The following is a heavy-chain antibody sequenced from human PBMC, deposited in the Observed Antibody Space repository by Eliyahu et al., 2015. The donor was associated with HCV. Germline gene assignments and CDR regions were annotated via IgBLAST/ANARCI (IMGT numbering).Heavy chain of an antibody. D-gene: IGHD3-10*01. CDR1: GFTVSSNY. CDR2: IYSGGST. V-gene: IGHV3-53*01. CDR3: AREYGSGKRGMDV. J-gene: IGHJ6*02. Sequence: EVQLVESGGGLIHPGGSLRLSCAASGFTVSSNYMSWVRQAPGKGLEWVSVIYSGGSTNYADSVKGRFTISRDNSKNTLYLQMNSLRAEDTAVYYCAREYGSGKRGMDVWGQGTTVTVSS.